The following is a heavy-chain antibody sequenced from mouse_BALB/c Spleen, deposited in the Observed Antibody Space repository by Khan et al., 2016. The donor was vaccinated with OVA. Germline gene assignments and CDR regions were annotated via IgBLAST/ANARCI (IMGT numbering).Heavy chain of an antibody. J-gene: IGHJ4*01. D-gene: IGHD1-1*01. Sequence: EVQLQESGPGLVKPSQSLSLTCTVTGYSITSNYAWNWIRQLPGNKLEWMGYISYSGSTSYNPSLKSRISITRDTSKHQFFLQLNSVTTEDAATYYCARVNYYGYAMDYWGQGTSVTVSS. CDR2: ISYSGST. CDR3: ARVNYYGYAMDY. V-gene: IGHV3-2*02. CDR1: GYSITSNYA.